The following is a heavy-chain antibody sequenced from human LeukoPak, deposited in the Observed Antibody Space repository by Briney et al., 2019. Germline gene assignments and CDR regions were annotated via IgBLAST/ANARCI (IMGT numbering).Heavy chain of an antibody. V-gene: IGHV1-69*04. J-gene: IGHJ3*02. D-gene: IGHD4-17*01. CDR2: IIPILGIA. CDR1: GGTFISYA. Sequence: SVKVSCKASGGTFISYAISWVRQAPGQGLEWMGRIIPILGIANYAQKFQGRVTITADKSTSTAYMELSSLRSEDTAVYYCARDQLQYGDYAGDAFDIWGQGTMVTVSS. CDR3: ARDQLQYGDYAGDAFDI.